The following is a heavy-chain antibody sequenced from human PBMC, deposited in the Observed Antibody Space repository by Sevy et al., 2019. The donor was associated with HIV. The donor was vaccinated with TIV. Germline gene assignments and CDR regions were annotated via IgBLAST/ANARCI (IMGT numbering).Heavy chain of an antibody. V-gene: IGHV3-49*03. D-gene: IGHD5-18*01. Sequence: GGSLRLSCTASGFTFGDYAMSWFRQAPGKGLEWVGFIRSKAYGGTTEYAASVKGRFTISRDDSKSIAYLQMNSLKTEDTAVYYCTREPVTAMVDSHYYYYGMDVWGQGTTVTVSS. CDR1: GFTFGDYA. CDR2: IRSKAYGGTT. J-gene: IGHJ6*02. CDR3: TREPVTAMVDSHYYYYGMDV.